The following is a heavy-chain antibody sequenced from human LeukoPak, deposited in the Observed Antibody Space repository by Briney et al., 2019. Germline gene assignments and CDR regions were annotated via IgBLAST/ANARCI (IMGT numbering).Heavy chain of an antibody. D-gene: IGHD3-10*01. CDR3: ASSFGEYFQH. CDR2: IYYSGST. CDR1: GGSFSSYY. J-gene: IGHJ1*01. Sequence: SETLCLTCTVSGGSFSSYYLSWIRQPPGKGLEWIGYIYYSGSTNYNPSLKSRVTISVDTSKNQFSLKLSSVTAADTAVYYCASSFGEYFQHWGQGTLVTVSS. V-gene: IGHV4-59*01.